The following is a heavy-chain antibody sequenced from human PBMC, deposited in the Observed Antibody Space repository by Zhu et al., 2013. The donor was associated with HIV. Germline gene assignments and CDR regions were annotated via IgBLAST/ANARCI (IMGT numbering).Heavy chain of an antibody. V-gene: IGHV1-46*01. CDR3: AREIGGSYNDY. D-gene: IGHD1-26*01. Sequence: QVQLLQSGAEVKKPGASVKVSCRASGYTFTNDYIHWVRQAAGQGLEWVGILNPRGIATYAQRFQDRITMTRDTSTSTVYMEMSSLRSDDTAIYYCAREIGGSYNDYVGQGTLVTVSS. CDR1: GYTFTNDY. CDR2: LNPRGIA. J-gene: IGHJ4*02.